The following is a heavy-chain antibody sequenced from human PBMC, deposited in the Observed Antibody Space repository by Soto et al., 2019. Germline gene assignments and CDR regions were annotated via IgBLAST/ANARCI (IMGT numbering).Heavy chain of an antibody. J-gene: IGHJ4*02. CDR1: GLTFRSYW. V-gene: IGHV3-74*03. Sequence: GGSLRLCCAASGLTFRSYWMHWVRQAPGKGLVWVSRINTDGSVAMYVDSVKGRFTISRDNAKNTLDLHMNSLRAEDTAVYYCVRDMPLWRSDSWGQVTLLTVSS. CDR2: INTDGSVA. D-gene: IGHD2-21*01. CDR3: VRDMPLWRSDS.